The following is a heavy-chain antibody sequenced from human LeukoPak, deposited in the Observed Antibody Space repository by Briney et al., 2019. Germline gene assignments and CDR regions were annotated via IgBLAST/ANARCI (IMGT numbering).Heavy chain of an antibody. Sequence: GGFLRLSRAASGFTFSSYAMHWVRQAPGKGLEWVAVILHDGSNKQYADSVKGRFTISRDNSKNTLYLQINSLRAEDTAVYYCATLSGDSHGYDYWGLGTLVTVSS. CDR1: GFTFSSYA. J-gene: IGHJ4*02. CDR3: ATLSGDSHGYDY. V-gene: IGHV3-30*03. CDR2: ILHDGSNK. D-gene: IGHD5-18*01.